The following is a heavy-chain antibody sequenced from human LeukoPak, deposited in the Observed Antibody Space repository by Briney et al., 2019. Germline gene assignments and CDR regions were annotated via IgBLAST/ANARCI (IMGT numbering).Heavy chain of an antibody. J-gene: IGHJ4*02. CDR3: AKELGYYDSSGYLFY. D-gene: IGHD3-22*01. CDR2: ISGSGGST. V-gene: IGHV3-23*01. CDR1: GFTFSSYA. Sequence: GGSLRLSCAASGFTFSSYAMSWVRQAPGKGLEWVSAISGSGGSTYYADSVKGRFTISRDNSKNTLYLQMNSPRAEDTAVYYCAKELGYYDSSGYLFYWGQGTLVTVSS.